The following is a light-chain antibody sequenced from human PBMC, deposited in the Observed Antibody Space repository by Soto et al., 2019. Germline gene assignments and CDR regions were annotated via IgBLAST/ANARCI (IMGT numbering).Light chain of an antibody. CDR1: RSNIGSAI. V-gene: IGLV1-47*01. CDR3: VAWDDNLSSRV. J-gene: IGLJ3*02. Sequence: QSVLTQPPSLSGTPGQTVTISCIGSRSNIGSAIVHWYQQIPGTAPKHLIYMNNQRPSGVPDRVSGSKSGTSASLVITGLRPEDEADYYCVAWDDNLSSRVFGGGTKLTVL. CDR2: MNN.